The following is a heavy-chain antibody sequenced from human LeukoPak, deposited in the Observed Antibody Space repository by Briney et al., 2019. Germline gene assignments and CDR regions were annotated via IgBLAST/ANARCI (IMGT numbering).Heavy chain of an antibody. J-gene: IGHJ6*02. CDR2: ISSSGSTI. Sequence: PGGSLRLSCAASGFTFSDYYMSWIRQAPGKGLEWVSYISSSGSTIYYADSVKGRFTISRDNAKNSLYLQMNSLRAEDTAVYYCARDEGADFWSGYSYYYYGMDVWGQGTTATVSS. V-gene: IGHV3-11*01. CDR1: GFTFSDYY. D-gene: IGHD3-3*01. CDR3: ARDEGADFWSGYSYYYYGMDV.